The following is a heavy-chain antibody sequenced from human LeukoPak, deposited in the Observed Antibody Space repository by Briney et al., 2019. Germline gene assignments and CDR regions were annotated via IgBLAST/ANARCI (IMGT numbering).Heavy chain of an antibody. V-gene: IGHV3-21*01. J-gene: IGHJ4*02. CDR3: ARTKAAHMGFDY. Sequence: GGSLRLSCGASRFIFSTYSMTWVRQAPGKGLEWVSAISSKSTDIYYADSMKGRFTISRDNAKNSLYLQMNSLRVDDTAVYYCARTKAAHMGFDYWGQGTLVTVSS. D-gene: IGHD2-8*01. CDR2: ISSKSTDI. CDR1: RFIFSTYS.